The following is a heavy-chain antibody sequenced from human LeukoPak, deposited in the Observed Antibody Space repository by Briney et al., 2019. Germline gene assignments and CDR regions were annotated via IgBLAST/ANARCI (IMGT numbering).Heavy chain of an antibody. V-gene: IGHV3-23*01. Sequence: PGGSLRLSCAASGFTFSSYAMSWVRQAPGKGLEWVSAISGSGGSTYYADSVKGRFTISRDNSKNTLYLQMNSLRGEDTAVYYCAKDRIFGVVTNFDYWGQGTLVTVSS. J-gene: IGHJ4*02. CDR2: ISGSGGST. D-gene: IGHD3-3*02. CDR3: AKDRIFGVVTNFDY. CDR1: GFTFSSYA.